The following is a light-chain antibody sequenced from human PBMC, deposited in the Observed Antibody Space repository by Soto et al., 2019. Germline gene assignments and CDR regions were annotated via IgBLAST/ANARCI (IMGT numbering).Light chain of an antibody. Sequence: EVGLTQSPGTLSLSTGERATLSCRASQSVSSSYLAWYQQKPGQAPRLLIYDASSRATGIPDRFSGSGSGTDFTLTISRLEPEDFAVYYCQQYGSSPQTFGQGTKVDIK. J-gene: IGKJ1*01. CDR3: QQYGSSPQT. CDR2: DAS. CDR1: QSVSSSY. V-gene: IGKV3-20*01.